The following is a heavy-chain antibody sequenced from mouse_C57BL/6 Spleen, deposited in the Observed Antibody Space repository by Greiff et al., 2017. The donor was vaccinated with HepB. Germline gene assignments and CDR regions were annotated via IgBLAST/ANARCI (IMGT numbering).Heavy chain of an antibody. CDR1: EYEFPSHD. CDR2: INSDGGST. Sequence: EVQGVESGGGLVQPGESLKLSCESNEYEFPSHDMSWVRKTPEKRLELVAAINSDGGSTYYPDTMERRFIISRDNTKKTLYLQMSSLRSEDTALYYCARHSHYYGSSYRYFDVWGTGTTVTVSS. V-gene: IGHV5-2*01. CDR3: ARHSHYYGSSYRYFDV. D-gene: IGHD1-1*01. J-gene: IGHJ1*03.